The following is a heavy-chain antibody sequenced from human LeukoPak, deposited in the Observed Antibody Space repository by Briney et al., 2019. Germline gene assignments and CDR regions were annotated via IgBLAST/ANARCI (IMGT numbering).Heavy chain of an antibody. Sequence: GGSLRLSCAASGFSFSRYWMSWVRQAPGKGLEWVANINEDGSEKNYVDSVKGRFTISRDNAKNSLYLQMNSLRAEDTAVYYCVRDRSRTTVTRFDSWGQGTLVTVSS. V-gene: IGHV3-7*01. CDR3: VRDRSRTTVTRFDS. CDR2: INEDGSEK. CDR1: GFSFSRYW. J-gene: IGHJ4*02. D-gene: IGHD4-17*01.